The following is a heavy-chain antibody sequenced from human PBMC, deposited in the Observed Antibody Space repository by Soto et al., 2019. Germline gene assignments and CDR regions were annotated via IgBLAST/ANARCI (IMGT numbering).Heavy chain of an antibody. J-gene: IGHJ4*02. V-gene: IGHV4-39*01. CDR2: IYYSGST. Sequence: QLQLQESGPGLVKPSETLSLTCTVSGGSISSSSYYWGWIRQPPGKGLEWIGSIYYSGSTYYNPSLKSRVTISVDTSKNQFSLKLSSVTAADTAVYYCARPDLRVGGSGRVPYYFDYWGQGTLVTVSS. D-gene: IGHD6-19*01. CDR1: GGSISSSSYY. CDR3: ARPDLRVGGSGRVPYYFDY.